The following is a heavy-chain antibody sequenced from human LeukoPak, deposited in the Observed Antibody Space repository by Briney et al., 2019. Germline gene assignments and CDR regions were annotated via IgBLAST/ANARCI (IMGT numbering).Heavy chain of an antibody. J-gene: IGHJ4*02. D-gene: IGHD4-23*01. CDR2: IYYSGST. Sequence: SETLSLTCTVSGGSINSFYWSWIRQPPGKGLEWIGYIYYSGSTYYNPSLKSRVTISVDTSKNQFSLKLSSVTAADTAVYYCASSSETTVVTDYWGQGTLVTVSS. V-gene: IGHV4-59*06. CDR1: GGSINSFY. CDR3: ASSSETTVVTDY.